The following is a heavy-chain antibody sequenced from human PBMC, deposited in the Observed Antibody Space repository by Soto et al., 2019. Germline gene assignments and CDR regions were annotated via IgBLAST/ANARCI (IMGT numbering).Heavy chain of an antibody. CDR2: INHSGRT. CDR3: ARDLTGIYGGVFGY. J-gene: IGHJ4*02. Sequence: SETLSLTCAVYGGSFSGYYWSWIRQPPGKGLEWIGEINHSGRTNYNPSLKSRVTISVDASKNQFSLKLTSMTAADTAVYYCARDLTGIYGGVFGYWGQGTLVTVSS. D-gene: IGHD1-20*01. V-gene: IGHV4-34*01. CDR1: GGSFSGYY.